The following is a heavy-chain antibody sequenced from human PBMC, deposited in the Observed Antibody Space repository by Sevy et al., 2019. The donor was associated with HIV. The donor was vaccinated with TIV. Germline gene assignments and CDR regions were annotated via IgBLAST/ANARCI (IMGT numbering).Heavy chain of an antibody. CDR2: IRFDGNNK. V-gene: IGHV3-30*02. D-gene: IGHD4-17*01. CDR1: GFTFSRYG. CDR3: VRGRDYGNFDY. J-gene: IGHJ4*02. Sequence: GGSLRLSCAASGFTFSRYGMHWVRQAPGKGLEWVASIRFDGNNKHYADSVKGRFTISRDNSKNTLSLQMNSLRAEDTAVYYCVRGRDYGNFDYWGQGTLVTVSS.